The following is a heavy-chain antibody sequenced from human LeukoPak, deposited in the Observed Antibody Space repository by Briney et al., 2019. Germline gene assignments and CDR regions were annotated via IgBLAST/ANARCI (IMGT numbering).Heavy chain of an antibody. CDR2: MSDSGST. J-gene: IGHJ4*02. D-gene: IGHD6-19*01. Sequence: SETLSLTCTVSGVSVSSASYFWSWIRQPPGNGLEWIAYMSDSGSTDSNPSLRSRVTISVDTSNNQFSLKLSSVTAADTAVYYCARVRVAGTGPDCWGQGTLVTVSS. CDR3: ARVRVAGTGPDC. CDR1: GVSVSSASYF. V-gene: IGHV4-61*01.